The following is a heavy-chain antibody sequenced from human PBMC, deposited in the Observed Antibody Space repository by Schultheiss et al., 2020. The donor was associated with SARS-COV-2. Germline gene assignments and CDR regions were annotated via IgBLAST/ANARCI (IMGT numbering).Heavy chain of an antibody. CDR1: GYSFTSYW. D-gene: IGHD2-15*01. V-gene: IGHV5-51*01. Sequence: GGSLRLSCKGSGYSFTSYWIGWVRQMPGKGLEWMGIIYPGDSDTRYSPSFQGQVTISADKSISTAYLQWSSLKASDTAMYYCARLLSGPYSHPDYWGQGTLVTVSS. CDR2: IYPGDSDT. CDR3: ARLLSGPYSHPDY. J-gene: IGHJ4*02.